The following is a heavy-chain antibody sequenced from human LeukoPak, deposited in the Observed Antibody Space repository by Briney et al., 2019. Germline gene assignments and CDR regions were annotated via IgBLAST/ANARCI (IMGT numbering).Heavy chain of an antibody. D-gene: IGHD3-16*02. CDR2: ISSSGSTI. CDR1: GFTFSDYY. CDR3: ASAYVWGSYRYSTGKIDY. V-gene: IGHV3-11*01. Sequence: GGSLRLSCVASGFTFSDYYMSWIRQAPGKGLEWVSYISSSGSTIYYADSVKGRFTISRDNAKNSLYLQMNSLRAEDTAVYYCASAYVWGSYRYSTGKIDYWGQGTLVTVSS. J-gene: IGHJ4*02.